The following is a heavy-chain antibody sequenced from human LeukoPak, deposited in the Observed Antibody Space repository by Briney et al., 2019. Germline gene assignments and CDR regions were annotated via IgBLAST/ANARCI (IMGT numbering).Heavy chain of an antibody. CDR2: IIPIFGTA. J-gene: IGHJ3*02. Sequence: APVKVSCKASGGTFSSYAISWVRQAPGQGLEWMGRIIPIFGTANYAQKFQGRVTITTDESTSTAYMELSSLRSEDTAVYYCARGSLGYCSSTSCLNAFDIWGQGTMVTVSS. CDR1: GGTFSSYA. V-gene: IGHV1-69*05. D-gene: IGHD2-2*03. CDR3: ARGSLGYCSSTSCLNAFDI.